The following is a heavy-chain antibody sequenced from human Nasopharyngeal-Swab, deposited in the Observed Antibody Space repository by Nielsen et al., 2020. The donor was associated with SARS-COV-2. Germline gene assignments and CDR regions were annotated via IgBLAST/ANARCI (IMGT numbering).Heavy chain of an antibody. Sequence: SGPTLVKPTETLTLTCKLSGSSLYTAGQGVGWFRQPPGKAMEWLALVYWSDDKRYSPFLHSRLTITKDTSKNQVVLTMINMDPADTATYFCAHDGLWSKGFDYWGQGTLVTVSS. D-gene: IGHD5-24*01. CDR3: AHDGLWSKGFDY. V-gene: IGHV2-5*01. J-gene: IGHJ4*02. CDR2: VYWSDDK. CDR1: GSSLYTAGQG.